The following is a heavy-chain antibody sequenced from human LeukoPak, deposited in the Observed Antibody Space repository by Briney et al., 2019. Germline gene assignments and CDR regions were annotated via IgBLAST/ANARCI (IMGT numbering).Heavy chain of an antibody. J-gene: IGHJ3*02. V-gene: IGHV3-74*01. Sequence: PGGSLRLSDAPSGFTFSSYWMHWVRQAPGKGLVRVSRINTDGSSTSYADSVKGRFTISRDNAKNTLYLQMNSLRAEDTAVYYCARDGYNSDAFDIWGQGTMVTVSS. CDR2: INTDGSST. CDR3: ARDGYNSDAFDI. CDR1: GFTFSSYW. D-gene: IGHD5-24*01.